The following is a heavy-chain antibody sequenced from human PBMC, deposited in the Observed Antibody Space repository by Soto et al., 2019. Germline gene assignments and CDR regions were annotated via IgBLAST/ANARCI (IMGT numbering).Heavy chain of an antibody. V-gene: IGHV3-23*01. J-gene: IGHJ4*02. Sequence: LRLSCAASGFTFSSYAMSWVRQAPGKGLEWVSSISGSAGTTYYADSVKGRFTISRDNSKNTLYLQLNSLRAEDTAVYYCAKTGEQHAVLDYWGQGTLVTV. CDR3: AKTGEQHAVLDY. CDR2: ISGSAGTT. D-gene: IGHD3-16*01. CDR1: GFTFSSYA.